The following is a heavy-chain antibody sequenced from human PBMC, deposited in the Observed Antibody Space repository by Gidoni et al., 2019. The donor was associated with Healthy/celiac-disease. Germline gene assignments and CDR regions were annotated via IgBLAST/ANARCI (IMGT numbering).Heavy chain of an antibody. CDR3: ASALAVAGTGAFDI. V-gene: IGHV6-1*01. CDR1: GDSVPSNSAA. Sequence: QVQLQQSGPGLVKPSQTPSLTCAIPGDSVPSNSAAWNWIRQSPSRGLEWLGRTYYRSKWYNDYAVSVKSRITINPDTSKNQFSLQLNSVPPEDTSVYYCASALAVAGTGAFDIWGQGTMVTVSS. J-gene: IGHJ3*02. CDR2: TYYRSKWYN. D-gene: IGHD6-19*01.